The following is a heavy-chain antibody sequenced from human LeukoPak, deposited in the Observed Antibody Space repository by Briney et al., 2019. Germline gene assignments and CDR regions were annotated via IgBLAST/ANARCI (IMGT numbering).Heavy chain of an antibody. V-gene: IGHV4-38-2*01. J-gene: IGHJ4*02. Sequence: SETLSLTCAVSGYSISSGYYWGWIRQPPGKGLEWIGSVYYRVSTYYNPSLKSRVTISVDTSKNQFSLKLSSMTAADTAVYYCARVSGHSYGYGDHWGQGTLVTVAS. CDR2: VYYRVST. D-gene: IGHD5-18*01. CDR1: GYSISSGYY. CDR3: ARVSGHSYGYGDH.